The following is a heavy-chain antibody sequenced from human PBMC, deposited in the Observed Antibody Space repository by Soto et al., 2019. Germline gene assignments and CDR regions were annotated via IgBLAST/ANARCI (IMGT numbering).Heavy chain of an antibody. Sequence: QVQLVQSGAEVKKPGASVKVSCKASGYTFSSYGNSWVRQAPGQGLEWMGWISAYNGNTKYAQKCRSRATMTTDTSTSTASMEVRSLRSDDTAGYHCATEPNYFDYWGQGTLVSVSS. CDR3: ATEPNYFDY. V-gene: IGHV1-18*01. J-gene: IGHJ4*02. CDR2: ISAYNGNT. CDR1: GYTFSSYG.